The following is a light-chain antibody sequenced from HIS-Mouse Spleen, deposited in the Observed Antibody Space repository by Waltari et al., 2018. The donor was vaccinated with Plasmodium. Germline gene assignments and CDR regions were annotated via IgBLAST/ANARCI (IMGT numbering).Light chain of an antibody. CDR1: QIGSSSY. Sequence: EIVLTQSTGILSLSPGDRDTLSCRASQIGSSSYLAWCHQKPGQAPRRLIYGALSRASGIPDRFSGSGSGTDFTLTISRLEPEDFAVYYCQQYGSSPYTFGQGTKLEIK. V-gene: IGKV3-20*01. CDR2: GAL. J-gene: IGKJ2*01. CDR3: QQYGSSPYT.